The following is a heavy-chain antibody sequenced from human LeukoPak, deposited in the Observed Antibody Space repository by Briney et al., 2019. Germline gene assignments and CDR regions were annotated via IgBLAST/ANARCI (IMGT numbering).Heavy chain of an antibody. V-gene: IGHV4-61*02. CDR3: ARDAFGYSYGRPLLGFDY. CDR1: GGSISSGGYS. J-gene: IGHJ4*02. CDR2: IYTSGST. D-gene: IGHD5-18*01. Sequence: PSETLSLTCAVSGGSISSGGYSWSWIRQPAGKGLEWIGRIYTSGSTNYNPSLKSRVTMSVDTSKNQFSLKLSSVTAADTAVYYCARDAFGYSYGRPLLGFDYWGQGTLVTVSS.